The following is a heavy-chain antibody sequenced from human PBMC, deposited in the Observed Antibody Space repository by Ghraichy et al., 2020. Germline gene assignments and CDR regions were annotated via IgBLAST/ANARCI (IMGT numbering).Heavy chain of an antibody. J-gene: IGHJ6*02. CDR1: GYTFTELS. CDR3: ATQYCSSTSCQNYYGMDV. CDR2: FDPEDGET. Sequence: ASVKVSCKVSGYTFTELSMHWVRQAPGKGLEWMGGFDPEDGETIYAQKFQGRVTMTEDTSTDTAYMELSSLRSEDTAVYYCATQYCSSTSCQNYYGMDVWGQGTTVTVSS. D-gene: IGHD2-2*01. V-gene: IGHV1-24*01.